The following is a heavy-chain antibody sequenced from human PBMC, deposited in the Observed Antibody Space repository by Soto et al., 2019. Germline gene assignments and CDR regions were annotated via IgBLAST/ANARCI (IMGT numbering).Heavy chain of an antibody. CDR1: GFPFTSYG. Sequence: QVQLVESGGGVVQPGRSLRLSCAASGFPFTSYGMHWVREVPDKGLEWVAIISYYGSDKYYADSLKGRFTISRDNAKNTLDLQMNSLRPEEPAVYYCVGGQYYFDYRGQGTLGIVSS. J-gene: IGHJ4*02. D-gene: IGHD3-10*01. CDR3: VGGQYYFDY. CDR2: ISYYGSDK. V-gene: IGHV3-30*03.